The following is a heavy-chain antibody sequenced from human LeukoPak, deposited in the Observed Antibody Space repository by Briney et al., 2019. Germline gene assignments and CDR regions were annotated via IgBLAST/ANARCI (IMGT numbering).Heavy chain of an antibody. Sequence: PSETLSLTCTVSGSSMSSDYYWGWIRQPPGKGLEWIGYIHYSGSSNYNPSLKSRVTISLDTSKNQFSLKLSSVTAADTAVYYCARGAAATYWGQGTLVTVSS. V-gene: IGHV4-61*01. CDR3: ARGAAATY. J-gene: IGHJ4*02. CDR1: GSSMSSDYY. CDR2: IHYSGSS. D-gene: IGHD6-13*01.